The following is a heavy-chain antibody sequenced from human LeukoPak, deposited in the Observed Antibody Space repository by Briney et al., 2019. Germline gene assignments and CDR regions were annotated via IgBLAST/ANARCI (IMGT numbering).Heavy chain of an antibody. J-gene: IGHJ4*02. CDR2: INPSGDT. Sequence: ASVKVSRKASGYTFTSRYMHWVRQAPGQGLEWMGLINPSGDTGYAQKFQGRVTVTRDTSTSTVYMELSSLISEDTAVYHCAADTDYWGQGTLVTVSS. CDR1: GYTFTSRY. CDR3: AADTDY. V-gene: IGHV1-46*01.